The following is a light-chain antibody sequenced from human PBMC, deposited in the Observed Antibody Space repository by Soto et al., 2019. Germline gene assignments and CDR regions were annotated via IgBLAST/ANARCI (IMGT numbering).Light chain of an antibody. CDR2: DNN. CDR1: SSNIGNNY. Sequence: QSVLTQPPSVSAAPGQKVTISCSGSSSNIGNNYVSWYQQLPGTAPKLLIYDNNKRPSGIPDRFSGSKSGTSATLGITGLQAGDEADYYRGTLDSSLSAEVFGGGTKLTVL. CDR3: GTLDSSLSAEV. V-gene: IGLV1-51*01. J-gene: IGLJ2*01.